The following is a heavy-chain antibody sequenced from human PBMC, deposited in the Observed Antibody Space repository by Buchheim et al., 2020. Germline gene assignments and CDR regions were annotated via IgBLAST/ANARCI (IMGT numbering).Heavy chain of an antibody. CDR3: ARGVGATGNYFDY. V-gene: IGHV3-7*01. J-gene: IGHJ4*02. D-gene: IGHD1-26*01. Sequence: EVQLVESGGGLVQPGGSLRLSCAASGFTFSRSWISWVRQAPGKGLEWVANIKEDGSEKYYVASVKGRLTISRDNAKNSRYLQMNSLRAEDTAMYYCARGVGATGNYFDYWGQGTL. CDR2: IKEDGSEK. CDR1: GFTFSRSW.